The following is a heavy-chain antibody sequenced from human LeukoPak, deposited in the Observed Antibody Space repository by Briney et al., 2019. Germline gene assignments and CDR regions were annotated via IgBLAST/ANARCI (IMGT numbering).Heavy chain of an antibody. CDR1: GFTFSSYG. Sequence: QPGRSLRLSCAASGFTFSSYGMHWVRQAPGKGLEWVAVIWYDGSNKYYADSVKGRFTISRDNSKNTRYLQMNSLRAEDTAVYYCAKDAVLGLGYCSSTSCYPFEYFQHWGQGTLVTVSS. J-gene: IGHJ1*01. CDR3: AKDAVLGLGYCSSTSCYPFEYFQH. D-gene: IGHD2-2*01. CDR2: IWYDGSNK. V-gene: IGHV3-33*06.